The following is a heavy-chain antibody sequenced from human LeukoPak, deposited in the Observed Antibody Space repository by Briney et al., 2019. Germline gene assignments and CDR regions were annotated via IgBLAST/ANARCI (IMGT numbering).Heavy chain of an antibody. Sequence: GGSLRLSCAASGFTVSSNYMSWVRQAPGKGLEWVSAISGSGGSTYYADSVKGRFTISRDNSKNTLYLQMNSLRAEDTAVYYCAKDDSSSWSTFDYWGQGTLVTVSS. D-gene: IGHD6-13*01. CDR1: GFTVSSNY. CDR3: AKDDSSSWSTFDY. CDR2: ISGSGGST. J-gene: IGHJ4*02. V-gene: IGHV3-23*01.